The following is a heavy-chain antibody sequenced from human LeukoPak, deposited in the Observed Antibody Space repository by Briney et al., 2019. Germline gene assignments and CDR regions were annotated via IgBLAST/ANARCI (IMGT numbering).Heavy chain of an antibody. D-gene: IGHD3-22*01. CDR2: INHSGST. CDR1: GGSFSGYY. Sequence: PSETLSLTCAVYGGSFSGYYWSWIRQPPGKGLEWIGEINHSGSTNYNPSLKSRVTISVDTSKNQFSLKLGSVTAADTAVYYCARSNYYDSSGFDYWGQGTLVTVSS. J-gene: IGHJ4*02. V-gene: IGHV4-34*01. CDR3: ARSNYYDSSGFDY.